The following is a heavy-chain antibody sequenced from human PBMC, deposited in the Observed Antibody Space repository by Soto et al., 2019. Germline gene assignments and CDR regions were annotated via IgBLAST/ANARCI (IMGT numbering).Heavy chain of an antibody. CDR2: INPNSGGT. Sequence: ASVKVSCKASGYTFTGYYMHWVRQAPGQGLEWMGWINPNSGGTNYAQKFQGWVTMTRDTSISTAYMELSRLRSDDTAVYYCARALSVFDFWSGDYPVYYFDSPSQGSLVTGSS. CDR1: GYTFTGYY. V-gene: IGHV1-2*04. CDR3: ARALSVFDFWSGDYPVYYFDS. J-gene: IGHJ4*02. D-gene: IGHD3-3*01.